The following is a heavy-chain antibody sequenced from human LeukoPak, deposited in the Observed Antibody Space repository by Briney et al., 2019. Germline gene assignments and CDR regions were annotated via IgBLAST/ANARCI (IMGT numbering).Heavy chain of an antibody. CDR3: ARPRYLQLERHRFDP. D-gene: IGHD1-1*01. CDR1: GFTFSSYW. CDR2: IKQDGSEK. V-gene: IGHV3-7*01. J-gene: IGHJ5*02. Sequence: SGGSLRLSCAASGFTFSSYWMSWVRQAPGKGLEWVANIKQDGSEKYYVDSVKGRFTISRDNAKNSLYLQMNSLRAEDTAVYYCARPRYLQLERHRFDPWGQGTLVTVSS.